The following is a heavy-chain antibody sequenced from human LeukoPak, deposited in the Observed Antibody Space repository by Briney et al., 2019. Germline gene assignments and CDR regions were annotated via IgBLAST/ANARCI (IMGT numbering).Heavy chain of an antibody. CDR1: GYTLTELS. V-gene: IGHV1-24*01. CDR2: FDPEDGET. D-gene: IGHD2-2*01. Sequence: ASVKVSCKVSGYTLTELSIHWVRPAPGKGLEWMGGFDPEDGETIYAQKFQGRVTMTEDTSTDTAYMELSSLRSGDTAVYYCATEDVVVPAAMVHWGQGTLVTVSS. CDR3: ATEDVVVPAAMVH. J-gene: IGHJ4*02.